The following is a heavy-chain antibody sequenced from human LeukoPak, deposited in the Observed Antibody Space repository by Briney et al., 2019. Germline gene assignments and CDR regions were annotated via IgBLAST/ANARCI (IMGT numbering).Heavy chain of an antibody. CDR2: IYYSGST. Sequence: SETLSLTCTVSGGSISSYYWSWIRQPPGKGLEWIGYIYYSGSTNYNPSLKSRVTISVDTSKNQFSLKLSSVTAADTAVYYCARAPRGTWDYFDYWGQGTLVTVSS. J-gene: IGHJ4*02. D-gene: IGHD1-1*01. CDR3: ARAPRGTWDYFDY. V-gene: IGHV4-59*01. CDR1: GGSISSYY.